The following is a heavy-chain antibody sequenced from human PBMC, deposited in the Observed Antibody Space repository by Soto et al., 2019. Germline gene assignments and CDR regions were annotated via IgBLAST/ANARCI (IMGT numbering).Heavy chain of an antibody. D-gene: IGHD6-13*01. CDR3: ARDPGSSWYVDYFDY. CDR1: GYTFTSYY. V-gene: IGHV1-46*01. Sequence: ASVKVSCKASGYTFTSYYMHWVRQAPGQGLEWMGIINPSGGSTSYAQKFQGRVTMTRDTSTSKVYMELSSLRSEDTAVYYCARDPGSSWYVDYFDYWGQGTLVTVSS. CDR2: INPSGGST. J-gene: IGHJ4*02.